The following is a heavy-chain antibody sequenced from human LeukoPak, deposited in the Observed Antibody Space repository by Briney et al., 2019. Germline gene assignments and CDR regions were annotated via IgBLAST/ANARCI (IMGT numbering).Heavy chain of an antibody. CDR1: GFTVSSNY. CDR3: ARERGEYHFDY. D-gene: IGHD3-10*01. Sequence: GGSLRLSCAASGFTVSSNYVSWVRQAPGKGLEWVSVIYSGGSTYYADSVKGRFTISRDNSKNTLYLQMNSLRAEDTAEYYCARERGEYHFDYWGQGTLVTVSS. CDR2: IYSGGST. J-gene: IGHJ4*02. V-gene: IGHV3-53*01.